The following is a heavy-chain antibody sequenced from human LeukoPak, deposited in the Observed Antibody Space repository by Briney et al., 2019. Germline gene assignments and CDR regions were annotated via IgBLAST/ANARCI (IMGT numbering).Heavy chain of an antibody. CDR3: TAQYSGYVEAFDI. J-gene: IGHJ3*02. CDR2: IKTKGEGGTT. V-gene: IGHV3-15*01. CDR1: GFTFNNAW. Sequence: GGSLRLSCAASGFTFNNAWMSWVRQGPGKGLEWVGRIKTKGEGGTTDYAAPVKGRFIISRDDSKNTLFLQMNSLKTEDTAVYYCTAQYSGYVEAFDIWGQGTRVTVSS. D-gene: IGHD5-12*01.